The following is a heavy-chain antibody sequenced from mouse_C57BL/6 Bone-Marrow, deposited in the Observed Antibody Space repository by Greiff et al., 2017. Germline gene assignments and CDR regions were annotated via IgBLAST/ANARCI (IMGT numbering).Heavy chain of an antibody. V-gene: IGHV1-72*01. CDR1: GYTFTSSW. J-gene: IGHJ4*01. D-gene: IGHD1-1*02. CDR2: IDPNSGGT. Sequence: QVQLKQPGAELVKPGASVKLSCKASGYTFTSSWMHWVKQRPGRGLEWIGRIDPNSGGTKYNEKFKSKATLTVDKPSSTAYMQLSSLTSEDSAVYYCARGEGSYGYYAMDYWGQGTSVTVSS. CDR3: ARGEGSYGYYAMDY.